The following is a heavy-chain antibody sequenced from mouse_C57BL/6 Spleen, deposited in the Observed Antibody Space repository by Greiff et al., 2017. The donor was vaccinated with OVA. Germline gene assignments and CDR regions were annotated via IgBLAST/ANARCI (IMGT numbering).Heavy chain of an antibody. CDR1: GFTFSDYY. D-gene: IGHD1-1*01. CDR3: AREGIYYYGSSDYYAMDY. Sequence: EVMLVESEGGLVQPGSSMKLSCTASGFTFSDYYMAWVRQVPEKGLEWVANINYDGSSTYYLDSLKSRFIISRDNAKNILYLQMSSLKSEDTATYYCAREGIYYYGSSDYYAMDYWGQGTSVTVSS. J-gene: IGHJ4*01. CDR2: INYDGSST. V-gene: IGHV5-16*01.